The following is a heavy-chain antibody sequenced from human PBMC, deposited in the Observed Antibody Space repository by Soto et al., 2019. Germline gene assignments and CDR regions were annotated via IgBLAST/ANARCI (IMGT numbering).Heavy chain of an antibody. V-gene: IGHV3-30-3*01. CDR3: ARDHEQWLGYYFDY. CDR2: ISYDGSNK. J-gene: IGHJ4*02. CDR1: GFTFSSYS. D-gene: IGHD6-19*01. Sequence: QVQLVESGGGVVQAGRSLRLSCAASGFTFSSYSMHCVRQAPGKGLEWVAVISYDGSNKYYADSVKGRFTISRDNSKNTLYLQMNRLRAEDTAVYYCARDHEQWLGYYFDYWGQGTLVTVSS.